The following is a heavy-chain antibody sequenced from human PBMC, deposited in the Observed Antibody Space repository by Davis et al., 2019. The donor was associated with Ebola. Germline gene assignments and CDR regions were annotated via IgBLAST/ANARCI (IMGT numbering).Heavy chain of an antibody. CDR3: ARHRRADMIVVVINLYFDY. J-gene: IGHJ4*02. CDR2: IYYSGST. V-gene: IGHV4-39*01. D-gene: IGHD3-22*01. CDR1: GGSISSSSYY. Sequence: PSETLSLTCTVSGGSISSSSYYWGWIRQPPGKGLEWIGSIYYSGSTYYNPSLKSRVTISVDTSKNQFSLKLSSVTAADTAVYYCARHRRADMIVVVINLYFDYWGQGTLVTVSS.